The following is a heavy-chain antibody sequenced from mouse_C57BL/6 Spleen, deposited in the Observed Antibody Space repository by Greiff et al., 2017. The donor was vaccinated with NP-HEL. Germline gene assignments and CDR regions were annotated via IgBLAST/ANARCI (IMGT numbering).Heavy chain of an antibody. CDR1: GYAFSSYW. D-gene: IGHD1-1*01. V-gene: IGHV1-80*01. Sequence: VQLQQSGAELVKPGASVKISCKASGYAFSSYWMNWVKQRPGKGLEWIGQIYPGDGDTNYNGKFKGKATLTADKSSSTAYMQLSSLTSEDSAVYCCARGNYYGSSYVDYWGQGTTLTVSS. CDR2: IYPGDGDT. CDR3: ARGNYYGSSYVDY. J-gene: IGHJ2*01.